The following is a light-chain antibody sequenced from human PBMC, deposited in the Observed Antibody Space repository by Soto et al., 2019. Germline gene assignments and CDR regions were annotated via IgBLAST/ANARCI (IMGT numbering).Light chain of an antibody. Sequence: ESVLTQSPGTLSLSPGERATLSCRATQSVTNNYFAWYQQKPGQSPRLLIYGVSSRASEIPDRFSGSGSGTDLTLTISRLEPEDFVVYYCQQYSTLPHTFGQGTKLEVK. V-gene: IGKV3-20*01. CDR3: QQYSTLPHT. J-gene: IGKJ2*01. CDR2: GVS. CDR1: QSVTNNY.